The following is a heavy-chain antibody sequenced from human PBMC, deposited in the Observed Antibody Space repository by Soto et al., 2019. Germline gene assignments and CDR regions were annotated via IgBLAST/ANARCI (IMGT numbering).Heavy chain of an antibody. CDR3: ARVGSADQDFDY. V-gene: IGHV4-59*01. CDR1: GGSISSYY. J-gene: IGHJ4*02. CDR2: IYYSGST. D-gene: IGHD2-2*01. Sequence: PSETVSLTCTVSGGSISSYYWSWIRQPPGKGLEWIGYIYYSGSTNYNPSLKSRVTISVDTSKNQFSLKLSSVTAADTAVYYCARVGSADQDFDYWGQGTLVTVSS.